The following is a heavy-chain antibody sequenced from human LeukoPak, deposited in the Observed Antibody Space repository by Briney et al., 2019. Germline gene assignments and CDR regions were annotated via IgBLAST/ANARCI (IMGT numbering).Heavy chain of an antibody. CDR3: ARSSAYCSSTSCPTYYYGMDV. D-gene: IGHD2-2*01. CDR2: ISSSSSYT. J-gene: IGHJ6*04. CDR1: GFTFSDYY. Sequence: PGGSLRLSCAASGFTFSDYYMSWIRQAPGKGLEWVSYISSSSSYTNYADSVKGRFTISRDNAKNSLYLQMNSLRAEDTAVYYCARSSAYCSSTSCPTYYYGMDVWGKGTTVTVSS. V-gene: IGHV3-11*06.